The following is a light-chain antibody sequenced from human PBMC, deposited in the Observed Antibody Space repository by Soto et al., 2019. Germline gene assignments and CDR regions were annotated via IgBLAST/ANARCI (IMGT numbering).Light chain of an antibody. J-gene: IGKJ1*01. CDR1: QSVRSSY. CDR3: QQYGTSPRT. CDR2: GVS. V-gene: IGKV3-20*01. Sequence: EIGLTQSPGTLSLSPGERATLSCRASQSVRSSYLAWYQQKLGQAPRLLIYGVSNRATGIPDRFSGSGSGTDFTLTISRLESEDCAVYYGQQYGTSPRTFGQGTKVEIK.